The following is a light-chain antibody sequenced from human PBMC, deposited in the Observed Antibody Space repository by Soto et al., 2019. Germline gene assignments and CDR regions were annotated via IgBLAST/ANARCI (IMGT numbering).Light chain of an antibody. Sequence: EMVMTQSPATLSVSPGERATLSCRASQSVSSNLAWYQQKPGQAPRLLIYGASTRATGIPARFSGSGSGTEFPLPISSLQSEDFAVYYCQQYNSWPPFTFGPGNRVDIK. CDR3: QQYNSWPPFT. CDR2: GAS. V-gene: IGKV3-15*01. J-gene: IGKJ3*01. CDR1: QSVSSN.